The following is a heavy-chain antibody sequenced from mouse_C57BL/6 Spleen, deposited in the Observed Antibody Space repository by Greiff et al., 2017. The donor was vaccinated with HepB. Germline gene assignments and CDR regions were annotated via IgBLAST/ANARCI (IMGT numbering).Heavy chain of an antibody. CDR2: ISDGGSYT. D-gene: IGHD1-1*01. J-gene: IGHJ4*01. V-gene: IGHV5-4*01. CDR3: ARDGYYGSSPHYAMDY. Sequence: DVHLVESGGGLVKPGGSLKLSCAASGFTFSSYAMSWVRQTPEKRLEWVATISDGGSYTYYPDNVKGRFTISRDNAKNNLYLQMSHLKSEDTAMYYCARDGYYGSSPHYAMDYWGQGTSVTVSS. CDR1: GFTFSSYA.